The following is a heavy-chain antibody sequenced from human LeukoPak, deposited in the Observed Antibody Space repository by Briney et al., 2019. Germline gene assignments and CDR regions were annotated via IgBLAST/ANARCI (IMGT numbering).Heavy chain of an antibody. CDR3: AREGEYSPGGLDP. D-gene: IGHD5-18*01. Sequence: GGSLSLSCAVSGFNFSNYNMLWVRQAPGKGLEWVSSICDGSIYIYYAASVKGRFTISRDNAKNSLYLQMNSLRAEDTAVYYCAREGEYSPGGLDPWGQGTLVTVSS. V-gene: IGHV3-21*01. J-gene: IGHJ5*02. CDR1: GFNFSNYN. CDR2: ICDGSIYI.